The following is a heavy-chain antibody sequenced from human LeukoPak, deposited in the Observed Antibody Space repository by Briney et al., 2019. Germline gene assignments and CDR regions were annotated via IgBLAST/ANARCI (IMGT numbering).Heavy chain of an antibody. V-gene: IGHV3-64D*06. CDR2: ISSNGGSS. J-gene: IGHJ4*02. Sequence: XLEYVSAISSNGGSSYYADSVKGRFTISRDNSKNTLYLQMSSLRAEDTAVYYCVKGGYYFDYWGQGTLVTVSS. CDR3: VKGGYYFDY.